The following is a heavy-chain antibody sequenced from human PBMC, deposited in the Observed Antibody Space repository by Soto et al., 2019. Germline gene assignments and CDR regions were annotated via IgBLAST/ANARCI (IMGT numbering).Heavy chain of an antibody. V-gene: IGHV3-11*06. Sequence: PGGSLRLSCAASGFTFSDYYMSWIRQAPGKGLEWVSYISSSSSYTNYADSVKGRFTISRDNAKNSLYLQMNSLRAEDTAVYYWGRRGGGPQVRNGMDVWGQGTTVTVS. CDR2: ISSSSSYT. CDR3: GRRGGGPQVRNGMDV. CDR1: GFTFSDYY. D-gene: IGHD3-10*01. J-gene: IGHJ6*02.